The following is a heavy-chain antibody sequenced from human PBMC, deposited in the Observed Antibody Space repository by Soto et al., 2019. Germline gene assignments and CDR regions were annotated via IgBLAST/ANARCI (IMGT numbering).Heavy chain of an antibody. V-gene: IGHV1-18*01. Sequence: GASVKVSCKASGYTFTSYGISWVRQAPGQGLEWMGWISAYNGNTNYAQKLQGRVTMTTDTSTSTAYMELRSLRSDDTAVYYCARVGLRFLEWLSPENYYYYGMDVWGQGTTVTGSS. CDR2: ISAYNGNT. D-gene: IGHD3-3*01. CDR3: ARVGLRFLEWLSPENYYYYGMDV. J-gene: IGHJ6*02. CDR1: GYTFTSYG.